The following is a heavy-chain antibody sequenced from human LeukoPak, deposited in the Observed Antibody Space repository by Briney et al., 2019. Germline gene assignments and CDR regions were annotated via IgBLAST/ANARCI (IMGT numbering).Heavy chain of an antibody. CDR2: ISAYNGNT. CDR1: GYTFTSYG. V-gene: IGHV1-18*01. D-gene: IGHD3-9*01. J-gene: IGHJ6*02. CDR3: AREGTYYDILTGYHLWLNYYYYGMDV. Sequence: ASVKVSCKASGYTFTSYGISWVRQAPGQGLEWMGWISAYNGNTNYAQKLQGRVTMTTDTSTSTAYVELRSLRSDDTAVHYCAREGTYYDILTGYHLWLNYYYYGMDVWGQGTTVTVSS.